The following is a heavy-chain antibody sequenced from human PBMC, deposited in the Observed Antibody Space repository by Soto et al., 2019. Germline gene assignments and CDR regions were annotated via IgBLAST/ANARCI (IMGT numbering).Heavy chain of an antibody. J-gene: IGHJ4*02. CDR1: GGSISSGGYS. V-gene: IGHV4-30-2*01. CDR3: ASGQVVAAQH. Sequence: QLQLQESGSGLVKPSQTLSLTCAVSGGSISSGGYSWGWIGQPPGKGLEWIGYSTHSGSTYYNPSRRSRVTKSVDRSKNQLPLKLSSVTAADTAVYYCASGQVVAAQHWGQGTLVTVSS. D-gene: IGHD2-15*01. CDR2: STHSGST.